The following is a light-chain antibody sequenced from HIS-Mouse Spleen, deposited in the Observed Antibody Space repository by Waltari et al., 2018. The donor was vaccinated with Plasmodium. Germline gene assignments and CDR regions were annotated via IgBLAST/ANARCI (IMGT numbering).Light chain of an antibody. Sequence: EIVMTQSPATLSVSPGARATLSCRASQSVSLNVAWYQQKPGQAPRLLIYGASTRATGIPARFSGSGSGTEFTLTISSLQSEDFAVYYCQQYNNWSFTFGPGTKVDIK. CDR1: QSVSLN. CDR2: GAS. V-gene: IGKV3-15*01. J-gene: IGKJ3*01. CDR3: QQYNNWSFT.